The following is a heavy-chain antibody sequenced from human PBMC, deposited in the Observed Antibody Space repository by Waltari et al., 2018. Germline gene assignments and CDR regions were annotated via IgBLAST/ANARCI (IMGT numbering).Heavy chain of an antibody. CDR2: IYYSGST. J-gene: IGHJ4*02. CDR3: ARRSFIAAGVFYFDY. CDR1: GGSISSSSYY. D-gene: IGHD6-13*01. Sequence: QLQLQESGPGLVKPSETLSLTCTFSGGSISSSSYYWGWIRQPPGKGLEWIGSIYYSGSTYYNPSLKSRVTISVDTSKNQFSLKLSSVTAADTAVYYCARRSFIAAGVFYFDYWGQGTLVTVSS. V-gene: IGHV4-39*01.